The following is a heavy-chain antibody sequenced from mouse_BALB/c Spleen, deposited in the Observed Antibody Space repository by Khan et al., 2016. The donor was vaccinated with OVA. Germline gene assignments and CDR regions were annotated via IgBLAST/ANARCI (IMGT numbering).Heavy chain of an antibody. CDR2: IDPANGDT. V-gene: IGHV14-3*02. J-gene: IGHJ4*01. D-gene: IGHD1-1*01. CDR1: GFNINDTC. CDR3: ARSNSLWPMDY. Sequence: VQLKQSGAELVKPGASVKLSCTASGFNINDTCLHWVKQRPEQGLEWIGRIDPANGDTKYDPKFQAKATITADTPSTIAYLQLSSLTSEDTAVYYCARSNSLWPMDYWGQGTSVTGSS.